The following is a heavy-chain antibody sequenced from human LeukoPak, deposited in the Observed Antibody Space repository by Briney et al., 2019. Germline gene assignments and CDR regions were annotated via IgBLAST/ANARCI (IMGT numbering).Heavy chain of an antibody. J-gene: IGHJ4*02. Sequence: GGSLRLSCAVSVFTFKSCAIICVRGAPGKAREGVTALSGCCDRTLYADSVERRLHISRDNSKNTLYLQMNSLRAEDMVVYFCAIEWFGELWGQGTLVTVSS. CDR2: LSGCCDRT. CDR3: AIEWFGEL. V-gene: IGHV3-23*01. D-gene: IGHD3-10*01. CDR1: VFTFKSCA.